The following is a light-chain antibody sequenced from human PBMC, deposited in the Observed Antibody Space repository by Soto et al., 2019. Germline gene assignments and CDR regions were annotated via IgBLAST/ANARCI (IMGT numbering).Light chain of an antibody. Sequence: EIVMTQSPATLSVSPGERATLSCRASQSVSTNLAWYQQKPGQSPRLLIYGTSTRATGVPARFSGGGSGTEFTLTINSLQSEDFAVYYCQQYNNWPWTFGQGTKVDIK. CDR1: QSVSTN. CDR3: QQYNNWPWT. CDR2: GTS. V-gene: IGKV3-15*01. J-gene: IGKJ1*01.